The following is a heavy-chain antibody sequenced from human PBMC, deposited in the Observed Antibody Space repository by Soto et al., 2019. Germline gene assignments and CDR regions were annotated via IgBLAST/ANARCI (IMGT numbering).Heavy chain of an antibody. CDR3: SGCSGGACHQNYGMDV. J-gene: IGHJ6*02. D-gene: IGHD2-15*01. V-gene: IGHV3-21*01. Sequence: EVHLVESGGGLVKPGGSLRLSCAVSGFTFSSCTMNWVRQAPGKGLEWVSSISPSTSHIYYADSVKGRFTISRDNAKNSLFLPMNSLRAEDTAVYYCSGCSGGACHQNYGMDVWGQGTTVTVSS. CDR1: GFTFSSCT. CDR2: ISPSTSHI.